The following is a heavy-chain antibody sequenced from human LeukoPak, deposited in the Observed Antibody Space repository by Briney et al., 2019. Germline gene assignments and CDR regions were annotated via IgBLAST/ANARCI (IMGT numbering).Heavy chain of an antibody. CDR2: IYHSRST. CDR1: GYSISSGYY. V-gene: IGHV4-38-2*01. D-gene: IGHD1-26*01. J-gene: IGHJ4*02. Sequence: PSETLSLTCALSGYSISSGYYWGWIRQPPGKGLEWIGSIYHSRSTYYNPSLKSRVTISVDTSKNQFSLKLSSVTAADTAVYYCATSRNSGSLDYWGQGTLVTVSS. CDR3: ATSRNSGSLDY.